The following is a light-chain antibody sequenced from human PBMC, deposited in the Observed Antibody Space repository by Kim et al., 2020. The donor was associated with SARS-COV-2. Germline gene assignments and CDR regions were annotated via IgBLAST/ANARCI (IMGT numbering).Light chain of an antibody. J-gene: IGLJ2*01. CDR2: GKN. V-gene: IGLV3-19*01. CDR3: NSRDSSGNHHVV. CDR1: SLRSYY. Sequence: LGQTVRIKCQGDSLRSYYASWYQQKPGQAPVLVIYGKNNRPSGIPDRFSGYSSGNTASLTITGAQAEDEADYYCNSRDSSGNHHVVFGGGTQLTVL.